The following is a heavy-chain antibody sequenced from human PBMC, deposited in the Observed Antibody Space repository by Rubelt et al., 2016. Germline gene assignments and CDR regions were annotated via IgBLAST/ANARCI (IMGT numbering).Heavy chain of an antibody. V-gene: IGHV3-23*04. J-gene: IGHJ4*02. CDR1: GFTFSNAW. CDR2: IIRGVGST. CDR3: AKDSRYSGSYWDFDY. D-gene: IGHD1-26*01. Sequence: EVQLVESGGGLVQPGGSLRLSCAASGFTFSNAWMSWFRQAPGKGLEWLSAIIRGVGSTNYADSARGRFTISRDNSKNTLYLQMNSLRAEDTAVYFCAKDSRYSGSYWDFDYWGQGTLVTVSS.